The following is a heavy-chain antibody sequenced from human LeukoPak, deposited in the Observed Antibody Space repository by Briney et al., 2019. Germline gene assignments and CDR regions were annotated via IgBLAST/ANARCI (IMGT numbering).Heavy chain of an antibody. J-gene: IGHJ3*02. CDR2: ISSSGSTI. CDR3: ARPDEQQLVRDAFDI. D-gene: IGHD6-13*01. CDR1: GFTFSSYE. V-gene: IGHV3-48*03. Sequence: GGSLRLSCAASGFTFSSYEMNWVRQAPGKGLEWVSYISSSGSTIYYADSVKGRFTISRDNAKNSLYLQMNSLIAEDTAVYYCARPDEQQLVRDAFDIWGQGTVVTVSS.